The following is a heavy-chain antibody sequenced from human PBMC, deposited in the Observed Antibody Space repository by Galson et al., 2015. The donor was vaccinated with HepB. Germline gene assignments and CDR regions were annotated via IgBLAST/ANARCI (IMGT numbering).Heavy chain of an antibody. J-gene: IGHJ6*03. Sequence: SVKVSCKASGYTFTSYDINWVRQATGQGLEWMGWMNPNSGNTGYAQKFQGRVTMTRNTSISTAYMELSSLRSEDTAVYYCARGLFPYGLIGGYYYYYYMDVWGKGTTVTVSS. CDR3: ARGLFPYGLIGGYYYYYYMDV. CDR1: GYTFTSYD. D-gene: IGHD3-16*01. V-gene: IGHV1-8*01. CDR2: MNPNSGNT.